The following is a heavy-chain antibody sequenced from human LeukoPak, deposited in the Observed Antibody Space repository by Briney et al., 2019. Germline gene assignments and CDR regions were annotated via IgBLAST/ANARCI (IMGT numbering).Heavy chain of an antibody. J-gene: IGHJ4*02. CDR1: GFTFRRYA. Sequence: PGGSVTLSCPASGFTFRRYAMRGLRQAPARGVAGVSAISGSGGSTYYADSVKGRFTISRDNSKNTLYLQMNSLRAEDTAVYYCAKDPIVVVVAATPRWGQGTLVTVSS. V-gene: IGHV3-23*01. CDR3: AKDPIVVVVAATPR. CDR2: ISGSGGST. D-gene: IGHD2-15*01.